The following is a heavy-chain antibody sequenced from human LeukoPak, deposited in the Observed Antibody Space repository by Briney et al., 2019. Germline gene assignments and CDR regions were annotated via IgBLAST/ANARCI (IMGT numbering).Heavy chain of an antibody. CDR3: ARDPSSTWFGELLYRFDP. J-gene: IGHJ5*02. CDR1: GYTFTSYC. CDR2: ISAYNGNT. D-gene: IGHD3-10*01. Sequence: VASVKVPCKASGYTFTSYCVSWVRQAPGQGREWMGCISAYNGNTNYAQKLQGRVTMTTDTSTSTAYMELRSLRSDDTAVYYCARDPSSTWFGELLYRFDPWGQGTLVTVSS. V-gene: IGHV1-18*01.